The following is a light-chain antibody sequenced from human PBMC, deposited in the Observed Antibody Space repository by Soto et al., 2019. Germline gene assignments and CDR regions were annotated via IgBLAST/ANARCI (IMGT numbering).Light chain of an antibody. J-gene: IGKJ3*01. CDR1: QGISSY. CDR3: QQLNSYPHT. CDR2: AAS. V-gene: IGKV1-9*01. Sequence: DIQLTQSPSFLSASVGDRVTITCRASQGISSYLAWYQQKPGKAPKLLIYAASTLQSGVPSRFSGSGSGTEFTLTISSLQPEDFETYYCQQLNSYPHTFGPGNKVDIK.